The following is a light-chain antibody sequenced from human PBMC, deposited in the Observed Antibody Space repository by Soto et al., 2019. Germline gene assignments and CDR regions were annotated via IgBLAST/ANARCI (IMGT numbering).Light chain of an antibody. CDR2: ATS. CDR1: QSVSSSY. V-gene: IGKV3-20*01. Sequence: EIVLTQSPGTLSLSPGERATLSCRASQSVSSSYLAWYQQKPGQPPRLVMYATSSRATGIPARFSGSGSGTDFTLTISRLEPEDFAVYYCQHYGSSSWTFGQGPKVDSK. J-gene: IGKJ1*01. CDR3: QHYGSSSWT.